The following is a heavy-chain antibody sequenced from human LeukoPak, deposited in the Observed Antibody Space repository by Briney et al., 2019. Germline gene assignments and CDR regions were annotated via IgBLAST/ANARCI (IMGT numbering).Heavy chain of an antibody. CDR1: GYHFSLYF. CDR2: IYPGYSHT. V-gene: IGHV5-51*01. CDR3: ARLSAGSWATTEHFPH. D-gene: IGHD1-1*01. Sequence: GESLMISCEASGYHFSLYFIAWVRQVPGNGLEWMGVIYPGYSHTIYSPSFQGQFTISADKYINAAYLKWSSLKTSDTAMYYCARLSAGSWATTEHFPHWGRGTLVTVSS. J-gene: IGHJ1*01.